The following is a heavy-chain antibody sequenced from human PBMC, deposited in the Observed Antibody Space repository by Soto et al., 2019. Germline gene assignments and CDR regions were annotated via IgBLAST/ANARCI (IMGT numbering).Heavy chain of an antibody. Sequence: SETLSLTCTVSGGSISSYYWSWIRQPPGKGLEWIGYIYYSGSTNYNPSLKSRVTISVDTSKNQFSLKLSSVTAADTAVYYCARGVLVDTAMVTGIDYWGQGTLVTVSS. CDR2: IYYSGST. D-gene: IGHD5-18*01. J-gene: IGHJ4*02. CDR1: GGSISSYY. CDR3: ARGVLVDTAMVTGIDY. V-gene: IGHV4-59*01.